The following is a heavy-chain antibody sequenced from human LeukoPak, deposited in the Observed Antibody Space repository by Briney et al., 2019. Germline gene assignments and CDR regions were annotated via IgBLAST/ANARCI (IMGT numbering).Heavy chain of an antibody. CDR1: GFTFDDYA. CDR3: ARRHTYGYGLDY. CDR2: ISWDSGSI. Sequence: GGSLRLSCAASGFTFDDYAMHWVRQAPGKGLEWVSGISWDSGSIGYADSVKGRFTISRDNAKNSLYLQMNSLRAEDTAVYYCARRHTYGYGLDYWGQGTLVTVSS. D-gene: IGHD5-18*01. J-gene: IGHJ4*02. V-gene: IGHV3-9*01.